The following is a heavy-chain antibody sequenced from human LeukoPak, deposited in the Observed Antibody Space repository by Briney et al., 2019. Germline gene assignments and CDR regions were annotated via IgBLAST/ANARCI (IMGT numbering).Heavy chain of an antibody. J-gene: IGHJ6*03. CDR3: ARSAGHCSNGICFTDYYMDV. V-gene: IGHV1-18*01. CDR1: GYTFTSYG. D-gene: IGHD2-8*01. CDR2: ISGYNGNT. Sequence: ASVKVSCKASGYTFTSYGINWVRQAPGQGLEWMGWISGYNGNTNYAQKLQGRVTMTRDTSVSTAYMDLSSVTSDDTAVYFCARSAGHCSNGICFTDYYMDVWGRGTTVTVSS.